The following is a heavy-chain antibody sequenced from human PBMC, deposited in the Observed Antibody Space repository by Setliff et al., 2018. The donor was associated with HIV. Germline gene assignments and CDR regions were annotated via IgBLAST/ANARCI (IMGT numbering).Heavy chain of an antibody. CDR2: ISGSGGST. D-gene: IGHD5-18*01. J-gene: IGHJ4*02. Sequence: HPGGSLRLSCAASGITFSSYAMSWVRQAPGKGLEWVSGISGSGGSTYYADSVKGRFTISRDNSKNTLYLQMNSLRAEDTAVYYCAKDPRGYNYGFPDFDYWGQGTLVTVSS. V-gene: IGHV3-23*01. CDR1: GITFSSYA. CDR3: AKDPRGYNYGFPDFDY.